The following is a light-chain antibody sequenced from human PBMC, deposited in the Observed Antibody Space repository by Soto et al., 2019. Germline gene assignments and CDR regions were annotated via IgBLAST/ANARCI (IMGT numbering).Light chain of an antibody. CDR2: VEGSGSY. J-gene: IGLJ3*02. CDR1: SGHSTYV. CDR3: ETWDGNSWV. Sequence: QSVLTQSASASASLGSSVKLTCTLSSGHSTYVIAWHQQQSGKARRYLMKVEGSGSYNKGSGVPDRFSCYSSGADRYLTISNHQSEEEADYYCETWDGNSWVFGGGTKLTVL. V-gene: IGLV4-60*03.